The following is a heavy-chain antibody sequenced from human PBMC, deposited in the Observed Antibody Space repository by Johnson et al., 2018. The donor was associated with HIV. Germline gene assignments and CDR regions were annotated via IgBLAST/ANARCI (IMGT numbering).Heavy chain of an antibody. CDR1: GFTFSSYD. D-gene: IGHD2-15*01. V-gene: IGHV3-13*01. Sequence: VQLVESGGGLVQPGGSLRLSCAASGFTFSSYDMHWVRQATGKGLEWVSAIGTAGDTYYPGSVKGRFTISRENAKNSLYLQMNSLRAEDTAVYYCARYCSGGSCYSADAVDIWGQGTMVTVSS. CDR3: ARYCSGGSCYSADAVDI. CDR2: IGTAGDT. J-gene: IGHJ3*02.